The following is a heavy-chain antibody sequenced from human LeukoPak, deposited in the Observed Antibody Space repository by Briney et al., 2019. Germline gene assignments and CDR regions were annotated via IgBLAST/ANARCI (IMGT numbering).Heavy chain of an antibody. CDR3: ARGLWDIVVVSASRAYYYYMDV. CDR1: GDGVSTNSAA. J-gene: IGHJ6*03. Sequence: SQTLSLTCAISGDGVSTNSAAWNWIRQSPSGGLEWLGRTYYRSKWHNDYAVSVKGRITFNADTSKNQFSLQLKSVTPEDTAVYYCARGLWDIVVVSASRAYYYYMDVWGKGTTVTVS. CDR2: TYYRSKWHN. D-gene: IGHD2-2*01. V-gene: IGHV6-1*01.